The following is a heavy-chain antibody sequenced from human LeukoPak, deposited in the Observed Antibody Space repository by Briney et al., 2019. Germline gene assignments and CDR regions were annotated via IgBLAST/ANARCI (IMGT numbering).Heavy chain of an antibody. V-gene: IGHV4-34*01. CDR2: INQSGST. CDR1: GGSFSGYY. D-gene: IGHD5-18*01. Sequence: SETLSLTCAVYGGSFSGYYWSWIRQPPGKGLEWIGEINQSGSTNYNPSLKSRVTISVDTSKNQFSLKLNSVTAADTAVYYCARLVRDTATGYWYFDLWGRGTLVTVSS. CDR3: ARLVRDTATGYWYFDL. J-gene: IGHJ2*01.